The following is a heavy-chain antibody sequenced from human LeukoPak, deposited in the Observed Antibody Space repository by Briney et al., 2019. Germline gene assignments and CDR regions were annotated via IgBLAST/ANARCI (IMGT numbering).Heavy chain of an antibody. V-gene: IGHV1-18*01. Sequence: GASVKVSCEASGYTLTSYGINWMRQAPGQGPEWMGWISTQSGNTNYAQKVQGRLTLTTDRSTNTAYMELRSLRSDDTAVYYRARGAYGDKWGQGTMVTVSS. D-gene: IGHD4-17*01. CDR2: ISTQSGNT. J-gene: IGHJ4*02. CDR3: ARGAYGDK. CDR1: GYTLTSYG.